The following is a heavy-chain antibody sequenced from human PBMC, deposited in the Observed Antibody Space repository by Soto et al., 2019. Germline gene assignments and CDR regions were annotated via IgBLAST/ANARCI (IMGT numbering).Heavy chain of an antibody. J-gene: IGHJ5*02. V-gene: IGHV4-39*07. CDR3: AKLSCTSSTCYFPGWFDP. Sequence: SETLSLTCTVSGGFISSSSYWGWVRQPPGKGLEWIASISYSGATYYNPSLKSRLTISVNTTKNQFSPQLKSMTAADTAVYYCAKLSCTSSTCYFPGWFDPWGQGTLVTVSS. CDR2: ISYSGAT. D-gene: IGHD2-2*01. CDR1: GGFISSSSY.